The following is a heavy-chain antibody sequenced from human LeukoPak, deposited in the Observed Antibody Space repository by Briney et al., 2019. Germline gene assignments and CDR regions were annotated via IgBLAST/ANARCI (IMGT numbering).Heavy chain of an antibody. V-gene: IGHV4-4*02. Sequence: SGALSLTCAVSGGSISSSNWWSWVRQPPGKGLEWIGEIYHSGSTNYNPSLKSRVTISVDTSKNQFSLKLSSVTAADTAVYYCARVRGNGYKPYYFDYWGQGTLVTVSS. J-gene: IGHJ4*02. CDR1: GGSISSSNW. CDR3: ARVRGNGYKPYYFDY. CDR2: IYHSGST. D-gene: IGHD5-24*01.